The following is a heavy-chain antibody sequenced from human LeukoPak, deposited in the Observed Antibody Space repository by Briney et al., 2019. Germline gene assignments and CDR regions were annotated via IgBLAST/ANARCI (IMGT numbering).Heavy chain of an antibody. D-gene: IGHD3-22*01. CDR3: AKASAMIVVVSKHFDY. CDR2: ISGSGDST. V-gene: IGHV3-23*01. J-gene: IGHJ4*02. Sequence: GGSLRLSCAASGFTFSIYAMRWVRQARGKGVEWVSAISGSGDSTYYADSVKGRFTISRDNSKNTLYLQMSSLRAEDTAVYYCAKASAMIVVVSKHFDYWGQGTLVTVSS. CDR1: GFTFSIYA.